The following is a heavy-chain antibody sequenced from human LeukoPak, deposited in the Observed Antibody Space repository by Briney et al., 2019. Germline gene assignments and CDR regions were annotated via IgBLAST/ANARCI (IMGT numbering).Heavy chain of an antibody. CDR3: ARGRFLDAFDI. V-gene: IGHV4-59*01. CDR2: IYYSGST. D-gene: IGHD3-3*01. CDR1: GGSISSYY. Sequence: SETLSLTCTVTGGSISSYYWSWIRQPPGKGLEWIGYIYYSGSTTYKPSLKSRVTISVDTSKNQFSLKLSSVTAADTAVYYCARGRFLDAFDIWGQGTMVTVSS. J-gene: IGHJ3*02.